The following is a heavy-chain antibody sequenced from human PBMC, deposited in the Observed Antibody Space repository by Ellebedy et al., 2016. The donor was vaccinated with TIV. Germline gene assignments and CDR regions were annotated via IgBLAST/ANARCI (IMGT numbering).Heavy chain of an antibody. CDR3: ARGGLGVGAPLDI. J-gene: IGHJ3*02. Sequence: AASVKVSCKASGGTFSSYAISWVRQAPGQGLAWMGGIIPIFGTTSYAQKFQGRVTITADESTSTAYMELSSLRSDDTAVYYCARGGLGVGAPLDIWGQGTMVTISS. CDR1: GGTFSSYA. V-gene: IGHV1-69*13. D-gene: IGHD1-26*01. CDR2: IIPIFGTT.